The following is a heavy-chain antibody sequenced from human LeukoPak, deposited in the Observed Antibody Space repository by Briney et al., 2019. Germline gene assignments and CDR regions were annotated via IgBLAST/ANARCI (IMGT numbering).Heavy chain of an antibody. J-gene: IGHJ3*02. CDR3: ARAFYDSSAYYSGREAFDI. V-gene: IGHV1-69*06. CDR1: GGTFSSYA. Sequence: GSSVKVSCKASGGTFSSYAISWVRQAPGQGLEWMGGIIPIFGTANYAQKFQGRVTITADKSTSTAYMELSSLRSEDTAVYYCARAFYDSSAYYSGREAFDIWGQGTMATVSS. CDR2: IIPIFGTA. D-gene: IGHD3-22*01.